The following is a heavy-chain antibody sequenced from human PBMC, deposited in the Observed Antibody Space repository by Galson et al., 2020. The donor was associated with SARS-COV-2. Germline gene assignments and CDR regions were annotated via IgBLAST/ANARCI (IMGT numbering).Heavy chain of an antibody. CDR3: LSYSSTRQNH. J-gene: IGHJ5*02. D-gene: IGHD2-2*01. Sequence: GGSLRLSCSASGFIFSDYEMHWVRQAPGKGLEYVSAISSNGETSFYADSVNGRFTMSRDNSKNMFYLQMTALRLEDTAFYFCLSYSSTRQNHWGQGTLVTVSS. V-gene: IGHV3-64D*06. CDR2: ISSNGETS. CDR1: GFIFSDYE.